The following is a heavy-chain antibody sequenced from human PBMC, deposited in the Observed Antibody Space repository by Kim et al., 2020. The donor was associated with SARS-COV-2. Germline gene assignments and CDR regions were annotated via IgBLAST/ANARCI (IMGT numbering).Heavy chain of an antibody. Sequence: GGSLRLSCAASGFMFSSYSMNWVRQAPGKGLEWVSSISSSSSFIYYADSVKGRFTISRDNAKNSLYLQMNSLRAEDTAVYYCVRVSWELLDYFDYWGQGTLVTVSS. D-gene: IGHD1-26*01. CDR1: GFMFSSYS. CDR2: ISSSSSFI. CDR3: VRVSWELLDYFDY. V-gene: IGHV3-21*01. J-gene: IGHJ4*02.